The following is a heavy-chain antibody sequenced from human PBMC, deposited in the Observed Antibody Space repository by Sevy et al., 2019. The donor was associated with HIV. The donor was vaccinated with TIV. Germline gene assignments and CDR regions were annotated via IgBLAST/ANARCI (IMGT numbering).Heavy chain of an antibody. CDR2: ISAYNGNT. D-gene: IGHD6-6*01. CDR1: GYTFTSYG. V-gene: IGHV1-18*01. CDR3: ARTLEYSSSGGFDY. Sequence: ASVKVSCKASGYTFTSYGISWVRQAPGQGLEWMGWISAYNGNTNYAQKLQGRVTMTTDTSTSTAYMGLRSRRSDDTAVYYCARTLEYSSSGGFDYWGQGTLVTVSS. J-gene: IGHJ4*02.